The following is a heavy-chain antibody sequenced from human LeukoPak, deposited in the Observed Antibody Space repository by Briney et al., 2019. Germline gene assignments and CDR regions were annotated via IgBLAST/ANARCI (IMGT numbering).Heavy chain of an antibody. D-gene: IGHD3-16*01. Sequence: PSETLSLTCAVSGGSFSGYYWSWLRQPPGKGLEWIGEINHSGSTNYNPSLKSRVTISVDASKNQFSLTLSSVPAADTAVYYCARGQYYVRRYYFDYWGQGTLVTVSS. V-gene: IGHV4-34*01. CDR3: ARGQYYVRRYYFDY. J-gene: IGHJ4*02. CDR1: GGSFSGYY. CDR2: INHSGST.